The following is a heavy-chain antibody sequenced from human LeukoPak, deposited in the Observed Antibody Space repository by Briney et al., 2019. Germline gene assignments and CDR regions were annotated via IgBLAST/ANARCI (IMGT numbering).Heavy chain of an antibody. V-gene: IGHV4-30-4*08. CDR3: ARDRITIETRAFDI. CDR1: GGSISSGDYY. CDR2: IYYSGST. Sequence: SETLSLTCTVSGGSISSGDYYWSWIRQPPGKGLEWIGYIYYSGSTYCNPSLKSRVTISVDTSNNQFSLKLSSVTAADTAVYYCARDRITIETRAFDIWGQGTMVTVSS. J-gene: IGHJ3*02. D-gene: IGHD3-3*01.